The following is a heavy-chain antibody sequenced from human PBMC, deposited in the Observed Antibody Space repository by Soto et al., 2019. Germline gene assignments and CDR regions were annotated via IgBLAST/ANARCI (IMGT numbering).Heavy chain of an antibody. CDR2: IYHIGST. CDR1: GASINSANW. CDR3: AQRYDFWSGRWYGLGV. D-gene: IGHD3-3*01. J-gene: IGHJ6*02. Sequence: QVLLEESGPGLVRPSGTLSLTCSVSGASINSANWWVWVRQPPGKGLEWIGEIYHIGSTTYNPSLKRRATISVDKSKNQFSLIVTSVTAADTAVYYCAQRYDFWSGRWYGLGVWGQGTTVTVSS. V-gene: IGHV4-4*02.